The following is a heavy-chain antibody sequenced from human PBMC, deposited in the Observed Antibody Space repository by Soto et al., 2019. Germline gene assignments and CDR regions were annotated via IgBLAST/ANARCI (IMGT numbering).Heavy chain of an antibody. CDR1: GFTFSGYG. D-gene: IGHD2-15*01. V-gene: IGHV3-30*03. CDR2: LANDGSYQ. J-gene: IGHJ4*02. CDR3: ARSIGGSSYYPPDY. Sequence: QVQLVESGGGVVQPGGSLRLSCAASGFTFSGYGMHWVRQSPGEGLEWVAILANDGSYQYYAESVKGRFTISRDNSKNTLYLQMDSLRPEDTSGYYCARSIGGSSYYPPDYWGQGPLVTVSS.